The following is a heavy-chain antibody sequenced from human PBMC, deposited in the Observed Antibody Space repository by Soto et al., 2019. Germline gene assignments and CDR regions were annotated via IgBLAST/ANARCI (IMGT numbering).Heavy chain of an antibody. D-gene: IGHD5-12*01. CDR1: GGTFNNYA. Sequence: QVQLVQSGAEMKKPGSSVKVSCEASGGTFNNYAINWVRQAPGQGLEWVGGIILTFGTTNFARKFQDRVTMTADKSTDTVYLDLSGLRFDDTAIYYCARGRWLQLWDAFDVWGQGTLVTVSS. CDR2: IILTFGTT. CDR3: ARGRWLQLWDAFDV. V-gene: IGHV1-69*06. J-gene: IGHJ3*01.